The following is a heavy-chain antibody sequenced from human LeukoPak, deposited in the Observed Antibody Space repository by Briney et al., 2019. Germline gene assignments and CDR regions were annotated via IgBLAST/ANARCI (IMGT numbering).Heavy chain of an antibody. Sequence: GGSLRLSCAASGFTFSSYAMSWVRQAPGEGLEWVSAISGSGRSTYYADSVKGRFTISRDNSKNTLHLQMNSLRAEDTAVYYCAKDQGAADGNWFDPWGQGTLVTVSS. J-gene: IGHJ5*02. V-gene: IGHV3-23*01. CDR3: AKDQGAADGNWFDP. CDR1: GFTFSSYA. CDR2: ISGSGRST. D-gene: IGHD6-13*01.